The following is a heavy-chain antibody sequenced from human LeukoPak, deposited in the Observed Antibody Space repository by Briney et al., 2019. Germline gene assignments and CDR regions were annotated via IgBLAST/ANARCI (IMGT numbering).Heavy chain of an antibody. J-gene: IGHJ4*02. V-gene: IGHV4-39*07. Sequence: SETLSLTCTVSGGSISSSSYYWGWIRQPPGKGLEWIGSIYYSGSTYYNPSLKSRVTVSVDTSKNQFSLKLSSVTAADTAVYYCARGVKGARSYAQQLVRYYFDYWGQGTLVTVSS. D-gene: IGHD6-13*01. CDR1: GGSISSSSYY. CDR3: ARGVKGARSYAQQLVRYYFDY. CDR2: IYYSGST.